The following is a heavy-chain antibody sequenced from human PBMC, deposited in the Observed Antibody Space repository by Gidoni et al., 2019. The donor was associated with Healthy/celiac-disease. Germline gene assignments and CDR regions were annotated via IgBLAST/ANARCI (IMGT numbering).Heavy chain of an antibody. J-gene: IGHJ4*02. V-gene: IGHV3-43*01. D-gene: IGHD6-19*01. CDR3: AKDKGLAVAGSGLDY. CDR1: GFTFVHYT. Sequence: EVHLVESGGVEVLPGGSLRLSCRASGFTFVHYTMHWVRQPPGKCMEWVSLISCDGGSTYYADSVKGRFTISRDNSKNSLYLQMNSLRTEDTALYYCAKDKGLAVAGSGLDYWGQGTLVTVSS. CDR2: ISCDGGST.